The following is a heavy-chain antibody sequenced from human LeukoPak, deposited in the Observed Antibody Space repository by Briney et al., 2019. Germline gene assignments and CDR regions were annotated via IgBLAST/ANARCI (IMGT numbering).Heavy chain of an antibody. Sequence: SETLSLTCAVSGYSISSGYYWGWIRQPPGKGLEWIGNIYHSGSTYYNPSLKSRVTTSLDTSKNRFSLKLSSVTAADTAVYYCARLAVGSAPFVDYWGQGTLVTVSS. CDR1: GYSISSGYY. J-gene: IGHJ4*02. D-gene: IGHD2-15*01. V-gene: IGHV4-38-2*01. CDR2: IYHSGST. CDR3: ARLAVGSAPFVDY.